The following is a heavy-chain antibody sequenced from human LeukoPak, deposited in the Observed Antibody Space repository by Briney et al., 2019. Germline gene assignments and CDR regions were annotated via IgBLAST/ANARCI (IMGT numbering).Heavy chain of an antibody. CDR2: INPSGGNT. CDR3: ARARRYCSSTSCLHSYFDY. CDR1: GYTFISYY. Sequence: ASVKVSCKASGYTFISYYMHWVRQAPGQGLEWLGIINPSGGNTRYAQKFQGRVTLTRDTSTSTVYMQLSSLRSDDTAVYYCARARRYCSSTSCLHSYFDYWGQGTLVTVSS. D-gene: IGHD2-2*01. V-gene: IGHV1-46*01. J-gene: IGHJ4*02.